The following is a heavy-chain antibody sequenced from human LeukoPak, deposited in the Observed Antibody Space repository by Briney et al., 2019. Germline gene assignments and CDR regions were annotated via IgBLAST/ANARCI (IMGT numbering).Heavy chain of an antibody. Sequence: SGPTLVNPTQTLTLTCTFSGFSLTISGVGVGWVRQPPGKALEWLALNYWDDDKRYSPSLESRLRITKDTSKNQVVLTMTNMDPVDTATYFCVRRRHLGLTSLFDYWGPGILVTVSS. J-gene: IGHJ4*02. CDR1: GFSLTISGVG. V-gene: IGHV2-5*02. CDR3: VRRRHLGLTSLFDY. CDR2: NYWDDDK. D-gene: IGHD3-3*02.